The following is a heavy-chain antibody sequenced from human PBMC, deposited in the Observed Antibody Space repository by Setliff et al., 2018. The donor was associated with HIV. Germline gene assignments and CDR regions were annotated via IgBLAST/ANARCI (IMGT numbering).Heavy chain of an antibody. D-gene: IGHD1-26*01. V-gene: IGHV1-8*01. Sequence: ASVNVSCKASGYTLTDFDIYWMRQASGQGLEWLGWINPKSGNTAYAQSFQGRVTLTTNTAISTVDMELSSLSSEDTAVYYCTRWIVGSSNIFAFDIWGQGTLVTVSS. CDR2: INPKSGNT. CDR3: TRWIVGSSNIFAFDI. CDR1: GYTLTDFD. J-gene: IGHJ3*02.